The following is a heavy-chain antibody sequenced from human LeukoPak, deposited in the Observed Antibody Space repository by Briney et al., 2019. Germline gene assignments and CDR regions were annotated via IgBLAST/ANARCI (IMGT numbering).Heavy chain of an antibody. CDR1: GYTFTSYG. V-gene: IGHV1-18*01. CDR3: ARLLDCSSTSCYTNWFDP. D-gene: IGHD2-2*02. Sequence: GASVKVSCKASGYTFTSYGISWVRQAPGQGLEWMGWINAYNGNTNYAQKLQGRVTMTTDTSTSTAYMELRSLRSDDTVVYYCARLLDCSSTSCYTNWFDPWGQGTLVAVSS. J-gene: IGHJ5*02. CDR2: INAYNGNT.